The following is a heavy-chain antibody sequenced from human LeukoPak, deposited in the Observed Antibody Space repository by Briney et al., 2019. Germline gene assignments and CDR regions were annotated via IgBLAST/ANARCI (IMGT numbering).Heavy chain of an antibody. J-gene: IGHJ6*04. CDR3: AELGITMIGGV. CDR1: GFTLSSYA. CDR2: ISSSGSTI. V-gene: IGHV3-48*03. D-gene: IGHD3-10*02. Sequence: PGGSLRLSCAASGFTLSSYAMSWVRQVPGKGLEWVSYISSSGSTIYYADSVKGRFTISRDNAKNSLYLQMNSLRAEDTAVYYCAELGITMIGGVWGKGTTVTISS.